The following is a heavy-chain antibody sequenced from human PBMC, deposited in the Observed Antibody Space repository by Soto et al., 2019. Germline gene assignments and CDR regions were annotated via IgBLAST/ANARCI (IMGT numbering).Heavy chain of an antibody. D-gene: IGHD3-10*01. CDR1: GNTFTSYD. CDR2: INPNSGNI. V-gene: IGHV1-8*01. Sequence: ASVKVSCKASGNTFTSYDINWVRQAAGHGLEWMGWINPNSGNIGYAQKFQGRVTMTRDTAIRTAYMEVSRLRSDDTAVYYCARGRASGSYYLLDYWGQGTLVTVSS. CDR3: ARGRASGSYYLLDY. J-gene: IGHJ4*02.